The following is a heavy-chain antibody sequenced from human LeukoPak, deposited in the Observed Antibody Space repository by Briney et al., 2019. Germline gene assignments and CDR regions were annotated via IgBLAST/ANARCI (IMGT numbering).Heavy chain of an antibody. D-gene: IGHD6-25*01. Sequence: SETLSLTCTASGGSISSSSYYWGWIRQPPGKGLEWIGSICSSGSTYYNTSLKSPVTISVDTSKNRFSLKLTSVNAADTAVYYCARLNRISGFFDYWGQGTLVTVSS. J-gene: IGHJ4*02. CDR2: ICSSGST. V-gene: IGHV4-39*01. CDR1: GGSISSSSYY. CDR3: ARLNRISGFFDY.